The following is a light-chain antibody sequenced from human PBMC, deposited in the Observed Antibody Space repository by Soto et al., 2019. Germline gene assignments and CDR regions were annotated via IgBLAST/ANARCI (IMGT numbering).Light chain of an antibody. V-gene: IGKV3-20*01. CDR1: QSVSSSY. CDR3: QQYGSSPQYT. CDR2: GAS. Sequence: EIVLTQSPGTLSLSPGERATLSCRASQSVSSSYFAWYQQKPGQAPRLLIYGASSRATGISDGFSGSGSGTAFTLTISRLEPEDFAVYYCQQYGSSPQYTFGQGTKLEIK. J-gene: IGKJ2*01.